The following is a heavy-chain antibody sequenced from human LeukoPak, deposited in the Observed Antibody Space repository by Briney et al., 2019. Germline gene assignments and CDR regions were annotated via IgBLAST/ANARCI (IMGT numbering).Heavy chain of an antibody. CDR3: ARTDTMIVVAPGAFDI. CDR1: GYSFTSYW. V-gene: IGHV5-51*01. Sequence: GESLKISCKGFGYSFTSYWIGWVRQMPGKVLEWMGIIYPGDSDTRYSPSFQGQVTISADNSISTAYLQWSSLKASDTAMYYCARTDTMIVVAPGAFDIWGQGTMVTVSS. J-gene: IGHJ3*02. D-gene: IGHD3-22*01. CDR2: IYPGDSDT.